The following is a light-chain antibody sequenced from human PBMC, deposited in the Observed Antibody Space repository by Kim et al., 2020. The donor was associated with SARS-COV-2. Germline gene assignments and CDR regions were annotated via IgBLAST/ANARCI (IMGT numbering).Light chain of an antibody. V-gene: IGLV3-21*04. CDR3: QVWDCRSDPHVV. Sequence: SYELTQPPSVSVAPGKTARITCGGNNIGSKSVHWYQQKPGQAPVLVIYYDSDRPSGIPERFSGSNSGNTATLTISRVEAGDEADYYCQVWDCRSDPHVVF. CDR1: NIGSKS. CDR2: YDS. J-gene: IGLJ2*01.